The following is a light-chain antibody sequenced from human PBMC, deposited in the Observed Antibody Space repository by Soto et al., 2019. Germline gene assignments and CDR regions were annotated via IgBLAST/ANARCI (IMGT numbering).Light chain of an antibody. CDR1: QSISSW. Sequence: DIQMTQSPSTLSASVGDRVTITCRASQSISSWLAWYQQKPGKAPKLLIYKASDLESAVPSRFSGSGSGTEFPLTISTLQPDDFATYYYQQYYLYWTFGQGTRVEVK. CDR2: KAS. J-gene: IGKJ1*01. V-gene: IGKV1-5*03. CDR3: QQYYLYWT.